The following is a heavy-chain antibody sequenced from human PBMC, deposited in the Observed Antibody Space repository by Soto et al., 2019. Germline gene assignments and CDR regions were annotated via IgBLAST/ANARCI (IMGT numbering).Heavy chain of an antibody. D-gene: IGHD3-10*01. CDR1: GDSVTSGSYF. Sequence: QVQLQESGPGLVKPSETLSLTCTVSGDSVTSGSYFWTWIRQPPGKRLEWIGYVYSSGGNNYNPSLKSRVTISLHTSKNQFSLELNSVTAADTAVFYCARARGLLRGYPLDSWGQGTLVTVSS. J-gene: IGHJ4*02. V-gene: IGHV4-61*01. CDR2: VYSSGGN. CDR3: ARARGLLRGYPLDS.